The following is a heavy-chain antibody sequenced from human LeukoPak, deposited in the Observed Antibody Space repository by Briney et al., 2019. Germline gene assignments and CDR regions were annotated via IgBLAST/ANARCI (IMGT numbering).Heavy chain of an antibody. D-gene: IGHD3-10*01. V-gene: IGHV4-34*01. CDR1: GGSFSGYY. CDR3: ARPKKTYYYGSGSYYY. Sequence: SETLSLTCAVYGGSFSGYYWSWIRQPPGKGLEWIGEINHSGSTNYNPSLKSRVTISVDKSKNQFSLTLSSVTAAHTAVYYCARPKKTYYYGSGSYYYWGQGTLVTVSS. J-gene: IGHJ4*02. CDR2: INHSGST.